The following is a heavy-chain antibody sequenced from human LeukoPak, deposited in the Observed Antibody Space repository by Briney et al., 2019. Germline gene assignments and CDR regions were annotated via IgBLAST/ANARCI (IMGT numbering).Heavy chain of an antibody. D-gene: IGHD5-18*01. V-gene: IGHV3-7*01. Sequence: GGSLRLSCAASGFTFSSYWMSWVRQAPGKGLEWVANIKQNGSEKNYVDSVKGRFTISRDNAKTSLYLQMNSLRAEDTAVYYCARSLWPEDYWGQGTLVTVSS. CDR3: ARSLWPEDY. J-gene: IGHJ4*02. CDR2: IKQNGSEK. CDR1: GFTFSSYW.